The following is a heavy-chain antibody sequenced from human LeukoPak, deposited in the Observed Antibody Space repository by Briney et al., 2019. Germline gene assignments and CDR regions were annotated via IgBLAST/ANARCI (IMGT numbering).Heavy chain of an antibody. D-gene: IGHD6-13*01. J-gene: IGHJ5*02. CDR2: ISSSTTTI. Sequence: PGGSLRLSCAASGFIFSDYAMNWVRQAQGKGLEWISYISSSTTTIYYADSVKGRFTISRDNAKSSLFLQMSSLRAEDTAVYYCARHFSSSWSNWFDPWGQGTLVTVSS. CDR1: GFIFSDYA. V-gene: IGHV3-48*01. CDR3: ARHFSSSWSNWFDP.